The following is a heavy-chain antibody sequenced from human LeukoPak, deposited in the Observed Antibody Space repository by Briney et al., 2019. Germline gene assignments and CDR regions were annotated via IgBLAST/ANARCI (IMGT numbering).Heavy chain of an antibody. J-gene: IGHJ3*02. CDR3: ARDLAVGVGAFAFDI. D-gene: IGHD1-26*01. Sequence: PGGSLRLSCAASGFTFSSYAMHWVRQAPGKGLEWVAVISYDGSNKYYADSVKGRFTISRDNSKNTLYLQMNSLRAEGTAVYYCARDLAVGVGAFAFDIWGQGTMVTVSS. CDR1: GFTFSSYA. CDR2: ISYDGSNK. V-gene: IGHV3-30*04.